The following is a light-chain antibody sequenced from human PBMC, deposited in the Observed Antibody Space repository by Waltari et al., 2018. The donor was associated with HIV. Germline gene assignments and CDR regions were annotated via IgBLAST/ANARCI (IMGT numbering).Light chain of an antibody. V-gene: IGKV1-39*01. Sequence: DIQMTQSPSSLSASVGDRVTITCRTSQGISSYLNWYQQKPGKAPMLLIYAASSLQSGVPSRFSGSGSRTDFTLTISSLQPEDFATYYCQQSYSTFTFGGGTKVEIK. CDR1: QGISSY. CDR3: QQSYSTFT. CDR2: AAS. J-gene: IGKJ4*01.